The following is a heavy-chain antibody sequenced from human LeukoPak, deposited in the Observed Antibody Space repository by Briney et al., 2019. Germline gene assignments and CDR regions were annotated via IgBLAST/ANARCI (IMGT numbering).Heavy chain of an antibody. Sequence: SVKVSCKASGGTFSSYAISWVPQAPGQGLEWMGRIIPIFGIANYAQKFQGRVTITADKSTSTAYMELSSLRSEDTAVYYCARGGTPTAVLDVWGQGTTVTVSS. V-gene: IGHV1-69*04. CDR3: ARGGTPTAVLDV. CDR1: GGTFSSYA. CDR2: IIPIFGIA. D-gene: IGHD1-1*01. J-gene: IGHJ6*02.